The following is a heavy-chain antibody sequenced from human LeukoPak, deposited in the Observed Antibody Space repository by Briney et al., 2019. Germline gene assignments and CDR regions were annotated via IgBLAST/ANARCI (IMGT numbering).Heavy chain of an antibody. J-gene: IGHJ5*02. CDR3: AKINHYYDSSGYFAPWFDP. CDR1: GFTFSIYA. V-gene: IGHV3-23*01. CDR2: ISNSGST. Sequence: PGGSLRLSCAASGFTFSIYAMSWVRQAPGKGLEWVSAISNSGSTYYADSVKGRFTISRDNSKNTLYLQMNSLRAEDTAVYYCAKINHYYDSSGYFAPWFDPWGQGTLVTVSS. D-gene: IGHD3-22*01.